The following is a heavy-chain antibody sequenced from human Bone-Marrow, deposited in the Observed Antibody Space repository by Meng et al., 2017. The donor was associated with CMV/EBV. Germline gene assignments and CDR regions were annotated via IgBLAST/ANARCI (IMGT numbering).Heavy chain of an antibody. J-gene: IGHJ6*02. Sequence: ASVKVSCKASGYTFFSYCMHWVRQAPGQGLEWMGMINPSDISTNYARKFQGRVTMTRDASTSTVYMEVSSLRSEDTAVYFCARDRLIKTFYYYYGMDVWGQGTTVTVSS. V-gene: IGHV1-46*01. CDR3: ARDRLIKTFYYYYGMDV. D-gene: IGHD3-9*01. CDR1: GYTFFSYC. CDR2: INPSDIST.